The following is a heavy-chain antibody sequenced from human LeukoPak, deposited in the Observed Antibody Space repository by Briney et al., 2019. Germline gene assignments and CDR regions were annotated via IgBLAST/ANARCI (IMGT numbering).Heavy chain of an antibody. V-gene: IGHV4-34*01. CDR3: ARPREYYDSSGYSTRWFDP. D-gene: IGHD3-22*01. J-gene: IGHJ5*02. CDR2: INHSGST. CDR1: GGSFSGYY. Sequence: SETLSLTCAVYGGSFSGYYWSWIRQPPGKGLEWIGEINHSGSTNYNPSLKSRVTISVDTSKNQFSLKLSSVTAADTAVYYCARPREYYDSSGYSTRWFDPWGQGTLVTVSS.